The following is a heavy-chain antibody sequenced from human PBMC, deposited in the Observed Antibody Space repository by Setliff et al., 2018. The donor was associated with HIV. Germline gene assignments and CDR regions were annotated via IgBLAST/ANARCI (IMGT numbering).Heavy chain of an antibody. J-gene: IGHJ4*02. V-gene: IGHV4-34*01. CDR3: AREKFENGDYEFVSTFDS. D-gene: IGHD4-17*01. Sequence: PSETLSLTCAVYGGSFSGYNWSWIRQPPGKGLEWIGEINHSGSTNYNPSLKTRVTISLDTSKNQSSLKVNSVTAADTAVYYCAREKFENGDYEFVSTFDSWGQGTLVTVSS. CDR2: INHSGST. CDR1: GGSFSGYN.